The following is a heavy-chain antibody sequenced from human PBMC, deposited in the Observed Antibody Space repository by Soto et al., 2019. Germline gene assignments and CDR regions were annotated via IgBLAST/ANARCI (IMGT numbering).Heavy chain of an antibody. Sequence: SETLSRTCAISGGSISSGGYSWSWIRQPPGKGLEWIGYIYHSGSTYYNPSLKSRVTISVDRSKNQFSLKLSSVTAADTAVYYCARARFDYDILTGYLDYYYGMDVWGQGTTVT. D-gene: IGHD3-9*01. V-gene: IGHV4-30-2*01. CDR1: GGSISSGGYS. CDR2: IYHSGST. J-gene: IGHJ6*02. CDR3: ARARFDYDILTGYLDYYYGMDV.